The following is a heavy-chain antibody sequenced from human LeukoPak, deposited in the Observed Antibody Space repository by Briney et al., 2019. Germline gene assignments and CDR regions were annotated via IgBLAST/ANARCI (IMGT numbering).Heavy chain of an antibody. J-gene: IGHJ3*02. CDR3: ARDTVGGWAFDI. CDR2: LSENGGRT. D-gene: IGHD4-23*01. V-gene: IGHV3-64*01. CDR1: GFTLSSYW. Sequence: GGSLRLSCAASGFTLSSYWMHWVRQAPGKGLEYVSALSENGGRTYYANSVKGRFTNSRDNSKNTLYLQMDSLRAEDMAVYYCARDTVGGWAFDIWGQGTMVTVSS.